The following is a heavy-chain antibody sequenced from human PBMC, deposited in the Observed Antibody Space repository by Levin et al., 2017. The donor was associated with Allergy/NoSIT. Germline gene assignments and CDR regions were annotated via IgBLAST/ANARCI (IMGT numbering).Heavy chain of an antibody. Sequence: SCAASGFTFSSYWMSWVRQAPGKGLEWVADIKQHGSEKYYVDSVKGRFTISRDNAKNSLYLQMNSLRAEETAVEYCAREIKPVYRWYSSYATSVPVAFDIWGQGTRVTVSS. V-gene: IGHV3-7*01. CDR3: AREIKPVYRWYSSYATSVPVAFDI. J-gene: IGHJ3*02. CDR1: GFTFSSYW. D-gene: IGHD6-19*01. CDR2: IKQHGSEK.